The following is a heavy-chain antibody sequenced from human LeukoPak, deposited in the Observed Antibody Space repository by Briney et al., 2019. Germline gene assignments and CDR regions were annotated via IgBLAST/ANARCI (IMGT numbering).Heavy chain of an antibody. Sequence: GGSLRLSCAASGFTFSSYATSWVRQAPGKGLEWVSAISGSGGSTYYADSVKGRFTISRDNSKNTLYLQMNSLRAEDTAVYYCAKDHCSSTSCYLYYYYMDVWGKGTTVTVSS. J-gene: IGHJ6*03. D-gene: IGHD2-2*01. V-gene: IGHV3-23*01. CDR1: GFTFSSYA. CDR3: AKDHCSSTSCYLYYYYMDV. CDR2: ISGSGGST.